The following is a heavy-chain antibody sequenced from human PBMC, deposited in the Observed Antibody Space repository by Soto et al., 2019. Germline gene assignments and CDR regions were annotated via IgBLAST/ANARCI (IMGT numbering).Heavy chain of an antibody. CDR1: GFVFTNFW. D-gene: IGHD6-13*01. V-gene: IGHV3-74*01. CDR2: IDTSGHST. Sequence: SLRLSCEASGFVFTNFWMHWVRHVPGKGLVWVARIDTSGHSTNYAESVKGRFTISRDNAKNTVSLQMNSLRVEDTGVYYCAKDSWYFDLWSQGSQVTVSS. CDR3: AKDSWYFDL. J-gene: IGHJ4*02.